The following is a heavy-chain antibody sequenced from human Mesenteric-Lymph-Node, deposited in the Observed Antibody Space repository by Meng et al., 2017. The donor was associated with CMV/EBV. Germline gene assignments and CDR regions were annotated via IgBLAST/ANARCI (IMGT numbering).Heavy chain of an antibody. CDR1: GYSFNDFY. D-gene: IGHD4-17*01. Sequence: SGYSFNDFYIYWMRQAPGQGLEWVAWINPRSGDTNSAQKFKGRVTVAWDTSITTAYMELSSLRFDDTGMYYCARSPLYSDHPYHFDNWGQGVLVTVSS. CDR3: ARSPLYSDHPYHFDN. J-gene: IGHJ4*02. CDR2: INPRSGDT. V-gene: IGHV1-2*02.